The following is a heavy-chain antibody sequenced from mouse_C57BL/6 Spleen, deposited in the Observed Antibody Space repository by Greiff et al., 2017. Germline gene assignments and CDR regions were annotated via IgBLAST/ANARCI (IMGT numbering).Heavy chain of an antibody. V-gene: IGHV14-2*01. Sequence: EVQLVESGAELVQPGASVKLSCTASGFNIKDYYMHWVQQRTEQGLEWIGRIDPEDGETKYAPKFPGKATITADTSSNAAYLQLRSLTSDDTAVYSCAPPQLRLRYYWGQGTTLTVSS. CDR1: GFNIKDYY. D-gene: IGHD3-2*02. CDR3: APPQLRLRYY. CDR2: IDPEDGET. J-gene: IGHJ2*01.